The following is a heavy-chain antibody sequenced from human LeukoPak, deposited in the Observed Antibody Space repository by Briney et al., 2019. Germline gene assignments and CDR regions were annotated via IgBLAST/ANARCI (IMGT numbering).Heavy chain of an antibody. J-gene: IGHJ4*02. CDR2: IYTSGST. CDR3: AREEKAAGTIDY. D-gene: IGHD6-19*01. Sequence: PSETLSLTCTVSGYSISSGSYWGWIRQPPGKGLEWIGRIYTSGSTNYNPSLKSRVTMSVDTSKNQFSLKLSSVTAADTAVYYCAREEKAAGTIDYWGQGTLVTVSS. CDR1: GYSISSGSY. V-gene: IGHV4-38-2*02.